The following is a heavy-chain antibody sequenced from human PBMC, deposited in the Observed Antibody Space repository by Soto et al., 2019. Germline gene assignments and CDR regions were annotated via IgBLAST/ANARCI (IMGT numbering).Heavy chain of an antibody. CDR1: GFTFSSYA. Sequence: GGSLRLSCAASGFTFSSYAMHWVRQAPGKGLEWVAVISYDGGNKYYADSVKGRFTISRDNSKNTLYLQMNSLRAEDTAVYYCARDRPGRNFDWFAHYYGMDVWGQGTTVTVSS. D-gene: IGHD3-9*01. V-gene: IGHV3-30-3*01. J-gene: IGHJ6*02. CDR2: ISYDGGNK. CDR3: ARDRPGRNFDWFAHYYGMDV.